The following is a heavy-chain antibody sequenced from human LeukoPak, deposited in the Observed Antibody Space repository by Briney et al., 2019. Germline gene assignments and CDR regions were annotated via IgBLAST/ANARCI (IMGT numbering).Heavy chain of an antibody. CDR2: INPNSGGT. Sequence: ASVKVSCKASGYTFTGYYMHWVRQALGQGLEWMGWINPNSGGTNYAQKFQGWVTMTRDTSISTAYMELSRLRSDDTAVYYCARDFRVPAAKGGMYYYYGMDVWGQGTTVTVSS. CDR3: ARDFRVPAAKGGMYYYYGMDV. CDR1: GYTFTGYY. J-gene: IGHJ6*02. V-gene: IGHV1-2*04. D-gene: IGHD2-2*01.